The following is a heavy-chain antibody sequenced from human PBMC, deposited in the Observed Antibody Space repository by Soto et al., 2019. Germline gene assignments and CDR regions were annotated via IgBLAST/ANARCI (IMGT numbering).Heavy chain of an antibody. V-gene: IGHV4-39*01. CDR2: IYYSGYT. CDR1: GGSISSRSYY. CDR3: ARHNGPLYVGYYDAMDV. D-gene: IGHD3-16*01. Sequence: QLQLQESGPGLVKPSETLSLTCTVSGGSISSRSYYWGWIRQPPGKGLEWIGSIYYSGYTYYNPSLTSRVTISVDTSKNQFSLKLSSVTAADTAVYYCARHNGPLYVGYYDAMDVWGQGTTVTVSS. J-gene: IGHJ6*02.